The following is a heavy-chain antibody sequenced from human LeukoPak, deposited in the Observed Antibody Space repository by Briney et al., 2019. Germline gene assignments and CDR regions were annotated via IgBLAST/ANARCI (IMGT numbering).Heavy chain of an antibody. CDR1: GGTFSSYA. Sequence: ASVKVSCKASGGTFSSYAISWVRQAPGQGLEWMGGIIPIFGTANYAQKFQGRVTITTDESTSIAYMELSSLRSEDTAVYYCARAYSSSWYLGNDAFDIWGQGTMVTVSS. CDR3: ARAYSSSWYLGNDAFDI. D-gene: IGHD6-13*01. V-gene: IGHV1-69*05. J-gene: IGHJ3*02. CDR2: IIPIFGTA.